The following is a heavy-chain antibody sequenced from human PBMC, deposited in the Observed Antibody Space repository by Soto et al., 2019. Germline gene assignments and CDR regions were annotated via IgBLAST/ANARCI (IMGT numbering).Heavy chain of an antibody. CDR2: VSHSGFS. Sequence: SETLSLTCTVSGYSITSYFWSWIRQPPGKGLEWIGCVSHSGFSSYNPSLQSRLTISLDTSKSQLSLQLTSVTAADTAVYYCARDGSRTGWYSGDYWGQGILVTVSS. D-gene: IGHD6-19*01. J-gene: IGHJ4*02. CDR3: ARDGSRTGWYSGDY. CDR1: GYSITSYF. V-gene: IGHV4-59*01.